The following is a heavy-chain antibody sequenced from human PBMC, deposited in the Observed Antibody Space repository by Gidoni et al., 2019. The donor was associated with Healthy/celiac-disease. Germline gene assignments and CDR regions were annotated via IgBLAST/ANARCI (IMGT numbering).Heavy chain of an antibody. Sequence: QVQLVESGGGVVQPGRSLRLSCAASGFTFSSYGMHWVRQAPGKGLEWVAVIWYDGSNKYYADSVKGRFTISRDNSKNTLYLQMNSLSAEDTAVYYCAREGDTASDYWGQGTLVTVSS. V-gene: IGHV3-33*01. CDR2: IWYDGSNK. CDR1: GFTFSSYG. J-gene: IGHJ4*02. CDR3: AREGDTASDY. D-gene: IGHD5-18*01.